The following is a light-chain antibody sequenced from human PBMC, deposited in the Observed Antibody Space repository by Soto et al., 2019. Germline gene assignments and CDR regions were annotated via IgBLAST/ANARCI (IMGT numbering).Light chain of an antibody. Sequence: EVVLTESPGTLSLSAGERATLSFRASQSVSNNYLAWYQQNPGQAHRLLIYGASNRATGIPDRFSGSGSGTDFTLTISRLEPEDFAVYYCQQYGSSGTFGQGTKVDI. V-gene: IGKV3-20*01. J-gene: IGKJ1*01. CDR3: QQYGSSGT. CDR1: QSVSNNY. CDR2: GAS.